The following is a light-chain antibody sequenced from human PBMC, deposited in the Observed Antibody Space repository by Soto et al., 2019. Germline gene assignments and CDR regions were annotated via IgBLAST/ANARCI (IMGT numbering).Light chain of an antibody. CDR3: AAWDDSLNGPV. CDR2: GNN. CDR1: SSNIGSEA. J-gene: IGLJ3*02. V-gene: IGLV1-44*01. Sequence: QSVLTQPPSASGTPGQRGTISCSGSSSNIGSEAVNWYQQLPGTAPKLLIYGNNQRPSGVPVRFSGSKSGTSASLAISGLQSEDEDDYYCAAWDDSLNGPVFGGGTKLTVL.